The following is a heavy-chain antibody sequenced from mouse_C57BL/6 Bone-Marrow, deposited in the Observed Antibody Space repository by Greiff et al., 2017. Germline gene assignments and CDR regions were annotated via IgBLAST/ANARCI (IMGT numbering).Heavy chain of an antibody. J-gene: IGHJ3*01. D-gene: IGHD1-1*01. CDR3: APYYGSSPAWFAY. Sequence: DVQLQESVAELVRPGASVKLSCTASGFNIKNTYMHWVKQRPEQGLEWIGRIDPANGNTKYAPKFQGKATITADTSSNTAYLQLSSLTSEDTAIYYCAPYYGSSPAWFAYWGQGTLVTVSA. CDR1: GFNIKNTY. CDR2: IDPANGNT. V-gene: IGHV14-3*01.